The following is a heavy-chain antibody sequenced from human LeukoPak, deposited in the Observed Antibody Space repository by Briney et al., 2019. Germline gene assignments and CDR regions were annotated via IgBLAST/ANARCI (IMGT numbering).Heavy chain of an antibody. J-gene: IGHJ3*02. CDR2: VYYSGST. CDR3: ARDSRRFSSSPADAFDI. Sequence: SETLSLTCTVSGGSISSYYWSWIRQPPGKGLEWIGYVYYSGSTNYNPSLKSRVTISVDTSKNQFSLKLSSVTAADTAVYYCARDSRRFSSSPADAFDIWGQGTMVTVSS. CDR1: GGSISSYY. D-gene: IGHD6-13*01. V-gene: IGHV4-59*01.